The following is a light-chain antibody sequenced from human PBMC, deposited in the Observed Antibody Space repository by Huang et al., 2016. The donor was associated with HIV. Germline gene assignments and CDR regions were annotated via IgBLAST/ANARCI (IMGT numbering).Light chain of an antibody. CDR2: WAS. J-gene: IGKJ2*01. CDR1: QSVLYKSDKRNY. Sequence: IVMTQSPESLSVSLGERATINCKSSQSVLYKSDKRNYVAWYQEKPGQSPKVLIYWASTRQCGVPALFRGSGSGTNFTLTIDSFQAEDVALYYCQQYFSTPTFGLGTKLEI. CDR3: QQYFSTPT. V-gene: IGKV4-1*01.